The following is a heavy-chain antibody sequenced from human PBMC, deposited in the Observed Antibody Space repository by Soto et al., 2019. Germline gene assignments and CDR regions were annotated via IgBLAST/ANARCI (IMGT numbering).Heavy chain of an antibody. CDR2: IDWNDDE. CDR1: GFSITSSGVT. CDR3: AHSGSIYGLGAFDY. D-gene: IGHD5-18*01. Sequence: QITLKESGPTLVKPTQTLTLTFTFSGFSITSSGVTVGWIRQPPGKALEWLALIDWNDDERYSPSLKSRLTITYDTSKTQVVLTMTTMGPVDTATYFCAHSGSIYGLGAFDYWCHGTLVTVS. V-gene: IGHV2-5*01. J-gene: IGHJ4*01.